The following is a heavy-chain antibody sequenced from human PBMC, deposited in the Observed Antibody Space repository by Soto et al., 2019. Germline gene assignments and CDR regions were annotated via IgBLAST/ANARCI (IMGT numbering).Heavy chain of an antibody. CDR3: EKGLTYQLARVDP. CDR1: GGSFSGYY. V-gene: IGHV4-34*01. J-gene: IGHJ5*02. D-gene: IGHD2-2*01. Sequence: PSETLSLTCGVSGGSFSGYYWSWLRQPPGKGLEWIGEISPGRSTNYNPSLKSRVTILADTSKSQFSLKLSSVTAADTAVYWCEKGLTYQLARVDPWGQGTLVTVSS. CDR2: ISPGRST.